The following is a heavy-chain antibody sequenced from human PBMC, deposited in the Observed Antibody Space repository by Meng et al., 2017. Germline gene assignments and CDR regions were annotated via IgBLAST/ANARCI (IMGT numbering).Heavy chain of an antibody. Sequence: SVKVSCKASGGTFSSYAISWVRQAPGQGLEWMGGIIPIFGTANYAQKFQGRVTITADKSTSTAYMELSSLRSEDTAVYYCAVVYYDFWSGYYKGRWFDPWGQGTLVTVSS. V-gene: IGHV1-69*06. CDR3: AVVYYDFWSGYYKGRWFDP. D-gene: IGHD3-3*01. CDR1: GGTFSSYA. CDR2: IIPIFGTA. J-gene: IGHJ5*02.